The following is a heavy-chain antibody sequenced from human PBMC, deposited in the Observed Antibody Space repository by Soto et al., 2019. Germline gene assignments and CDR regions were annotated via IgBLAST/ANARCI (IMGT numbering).Heavy chain of an antibody. CDR1: GFTFRSFT. V-gene: IGHV3-23*03. CDR3: AGRAGATRATPGY. CDR2: IYSGGST. Sequence: GGSLRLSCAASGFTFRSFTMNWVRQAPGKGLEWVSVIYSGGSTYYADSVKGRFTISRDNSKNTLYLQMNSLRAEDTAVYYCAGRAGATRATPGYWGQGTLVTVSS. J-gene: IGHJ4*02. D-gene: IGHD6-25*01.